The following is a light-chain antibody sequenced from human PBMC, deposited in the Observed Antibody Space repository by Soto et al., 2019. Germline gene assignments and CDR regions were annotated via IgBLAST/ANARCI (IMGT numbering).Light chain of an antibody. J-gene: IGKJ5*01. CDR1: QSVSSSY. CDR3: QQRSNWPSIT. Sequence: EMVLTQSPVTLSLSPGERATLSCRASQSVSSSYLAWYQQKPGQAPRLLIYDASNRATGIPARFSGSGSGTDFTLTINSLEPEDFAVYYCQQRSNWPSITFGQGTRLEIK. CDR2: DAS. V-gene: IGKV3D-20*02.